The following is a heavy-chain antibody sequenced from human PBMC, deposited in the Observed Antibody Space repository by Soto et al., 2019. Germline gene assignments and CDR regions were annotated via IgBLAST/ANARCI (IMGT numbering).Heavy chain of an antibody. CDR2: IYWDEAK. CDR1: GFSLSTRGVA. CDR3: AHIPRGYAYDFDC. Sequence: QITLKESGPTLVKPTQTLTLTCTFSGFSLSTRGVAVGWFRQPPGKALEWLALIYWDEAKWYSPSLTSRLTITDDTSKTQVVLTMTNMHPVDTATYYCAHIPRGYAYDFDCWGQGTLVTVSS. D-gene: IGHD5-12*01. J-gene: IGHJ4*02. V-gene: IGHV2-5*02.